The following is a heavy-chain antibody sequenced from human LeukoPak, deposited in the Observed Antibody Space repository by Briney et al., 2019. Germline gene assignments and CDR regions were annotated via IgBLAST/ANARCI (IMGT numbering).Heavy chain of an antibody. CDR1: GFTFSSYA. CDR3: ARIQVDTAMSHDALDI. Sequence: GGSLRLSCAASGFTFSSYAMHWVRQAPGKGLEWVAVISYDGFNKYYADSVKGRFTISRDNSKNTLYLQMNSLRAEDTAVYYCARIQVDTAMSHDALDIWGQGTMATVSS. CDR2: ISYDGFNK. V-gene: IGHV3-30*04. J-gene: IGHJ3*02. D-gene: IGHD5-18*01.